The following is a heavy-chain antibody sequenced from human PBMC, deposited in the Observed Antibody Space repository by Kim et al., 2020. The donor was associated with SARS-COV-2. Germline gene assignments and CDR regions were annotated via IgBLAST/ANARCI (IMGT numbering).Heavy chain of an antibody. Sequence: SETLSLTCTVSGGSISSSSYYWGWIRQPPGKGLEWIGSIYYSGSTYYNPSLKSRVTISVDTSKNQFSLKLSSVTAADTAVYYCSRGHCSSTSCFVDPWGQGTLVTVSS. CDR2: IYYSGST. D-gene: IGHD2-2*01. CDR3: SRGHCSSTSCFVDP. CDR1: GGSISSSSYY. V-gene: IGHV4-39*01. J-gene: IGHJ5*02.